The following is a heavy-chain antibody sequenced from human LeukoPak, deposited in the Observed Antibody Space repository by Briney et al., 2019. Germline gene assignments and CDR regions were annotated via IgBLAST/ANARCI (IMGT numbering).Heavy chain of an antibody. CDR1: GFTFSSYW. CDR2: IKQDGSEK. J-gene: IGHJ3*02. V-gene: IGHV3-7*01. Sequence: GGSLRLSCAASGFTFSSYWMSWVRQAPGKGLEWVANIKQDGSEKDYVDSVKGRFTISRGTAKNSLYLQMNSLRAEDTAVYYCARDARWFGELLNRVRRRPDHDAFDIWGQGTMVTVSS. D-gene: IGHD3-10*01. CDR3: ARDARWFGELLNRVRRRPDHDAFDI.